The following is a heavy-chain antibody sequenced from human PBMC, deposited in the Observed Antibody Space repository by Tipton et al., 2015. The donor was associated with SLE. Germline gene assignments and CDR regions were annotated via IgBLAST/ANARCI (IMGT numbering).Heavy chain of an antibody. V-gene: IGHV4-34*01. CDR1: GFTFSSYE. CDR3: ARATDCSGGRCYSAYYYYYGMDV. Sequence: LRLSCAASGFTFSSYEMNWVRQAPGKGLEWIGEINHSGYTNYNLSLKSRVTISVDTSKNQFSLKLSSVTAADTAVYYCARATDCSGGRCYSAYYYYYGMDVWGQGTTVTVSS. CDR2: INHSGYT. D-gene: IGHD2-15*01. J-gene: IGHJ6*02.